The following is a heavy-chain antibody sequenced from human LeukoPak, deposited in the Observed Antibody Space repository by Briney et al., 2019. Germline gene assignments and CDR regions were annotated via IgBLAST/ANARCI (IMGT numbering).Heavy chain of an antibody. J-gene: IGHJ5*02. CDR3: ARSPEYCSGGSCS. CDR1: GFTFSSYA. V-gene: IGHV3-30*04. D-gene: IGHD2-15*01. Sequence: PGGSLRLSCAASGFTFSSYATHWVRQAPGKGLEWVAVISYDGSNKYYADSVKGRFTISRDNSKNTLYLQMNSPRAEDTAVYYCARSPEYCSGGSCSWGQGTLVTVSS. CDR2: ISYDGSNK.